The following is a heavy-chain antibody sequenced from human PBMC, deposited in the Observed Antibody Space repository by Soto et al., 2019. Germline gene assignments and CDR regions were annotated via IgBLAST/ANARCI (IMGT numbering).Heavy chain of an antibody. CDR2: IIPILGIA. J-gene: IGHJ4*02. CDR1: GGRFSSCA. D-gene: IGHD3-22*01. CDR3: ASDLTYYYDSSGYYVENDY. Sequence: SVTVSCTASGGRFSSCASSWVRQAHRQGLEWMGRIIPILGIANYAQKFQGRVTITADKSTSTAYMELSSLRSEDTAVYYCASDLTYYYDSSGYYVENDYWGQGTLVTVSS. V-gene: IGHV1-69*04.